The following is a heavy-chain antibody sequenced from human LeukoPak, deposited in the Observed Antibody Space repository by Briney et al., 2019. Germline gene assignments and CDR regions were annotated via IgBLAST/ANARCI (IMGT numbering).Heavy chain of an antibody. CDR1: GYSFTGYY. Sequence: ASVKVSCKASGYSFTGYYLHWVRQAPGQGLEWMGWINPNSGGTNYAQKFQGRVTMTRDTSISTAYMELSRLRSDDTAVYYCARGGRYCSGGTCYFDYWGPGTLVTVSS. D-gene: IGHD2-15*01. J-gene: IGHJ4*02. V-gene: IGHV1-2*02. CDR3: ARGGRYCSGGTCYFDY. CDR2: INPNSGGT.